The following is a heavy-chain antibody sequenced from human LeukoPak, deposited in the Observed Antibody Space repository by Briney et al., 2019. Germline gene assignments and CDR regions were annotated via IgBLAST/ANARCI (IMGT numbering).Heavy chain of an antibody. CDR2: IIPIFGTA. CDR1: GGTFGSYA. Sequence: SVKVSCKASGGTFGSYAISWVRQAPGQGLEWMGGIIPIFGTANYAQKFQGRVTITTDESTSTAYMELSSLRSEDTAVYYCATRPEIVVVPAAHDAFDIWGQGTMVTVSS. D-gene: IGHD2-2*01. J-gene: IGHJ3*02. CDR3: ATRPEIVVVPAAHDAFDI. V-gene: IGHV1-69*05.